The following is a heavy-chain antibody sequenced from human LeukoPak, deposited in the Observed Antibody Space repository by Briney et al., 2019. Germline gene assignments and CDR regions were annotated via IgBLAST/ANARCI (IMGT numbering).Heavy chain of an antibody. Sequence: SGPTLVKPTQTLTVTCSFSGFSLSTSGVTVGWIRQPPGKALEWLALIYWDDDKRYSPSLKSRLTITKDTSENQVVLTMTNMDPVDTGTYYCAHRHTSSYIAFWGQGTLVTVSS. CDR1: GFSLSTSGVT. CDR3: AHRHTSSYIAF. D-gene: IGHD6-13*01. V-gene: IGHV2-5*02. CDR2: IYWDDDK. J-gene: IGHJ4*02.